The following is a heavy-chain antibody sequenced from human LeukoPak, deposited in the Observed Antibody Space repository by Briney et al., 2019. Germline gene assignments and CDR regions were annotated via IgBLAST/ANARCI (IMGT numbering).Heavy chain of an antibody. D-gene: IGHD2/OR15-2a*01. CDR3: ASRMTF. J-gene: IGHJ4*02. Sequence: GGSLRLSCAASGVTVSSDYMSWVRQAPGKGLEWVSVIYSDGNTYYADSVKGRFTISRDNFKNTLFLQMDSLRTEDTAIYYCASRMTFGGQGTLVTVSS. CDR1: GVTVSSDY. CDR2: IYSDGNT. V-gene: IGHV3-53*05.